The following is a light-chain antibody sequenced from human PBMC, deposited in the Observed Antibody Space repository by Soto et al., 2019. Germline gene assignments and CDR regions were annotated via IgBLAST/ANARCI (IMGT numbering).Light chain of an antibody. CDR2: RAS. CDR1: QTISDW. CDR3: QQYSRYSWT. Sequence: DIQMTQSPSTLSASVGDRVTITCRASQTISDWLAWYQQKPGGAPKVLIYRASSLESGVPSRFSGSGSGTEFTLTINSLQPDDFATYYCQQYSRYSWTFGQGTKVEV. V-gene: IGKV1-5*03. J-gene: IGKJ1*01.